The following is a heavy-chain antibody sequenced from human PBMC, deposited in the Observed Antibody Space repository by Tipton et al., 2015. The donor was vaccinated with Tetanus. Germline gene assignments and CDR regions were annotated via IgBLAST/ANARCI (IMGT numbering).Heavy chain of an antibody. V-gene: IGHV5-51*01. J-gene: IGHJ4*02. Sequence: QLVQSGAEVKKPEESLEISCKGSGYRFTSQWIGWVRQMPGRGLEWMGIIYPGDSDSRYSPSFQGQVTFSADKSISTAYLQWSSLKASDTAMYYCARRRTTTALSYYFDSWGQGTLVTVSS. D-gene: IGHD4-17*01. CDR2: IYPGDSDS. CDR1: GYRFTSQW. CDR3: ARRRTTTALSYYFDS.